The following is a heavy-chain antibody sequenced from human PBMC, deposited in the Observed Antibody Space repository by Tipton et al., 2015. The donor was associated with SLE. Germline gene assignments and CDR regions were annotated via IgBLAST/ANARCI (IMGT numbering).Heavy chain of an antibody. J-gene: IGHJ4*02. V-gene: IGHV3-74*01. CDR3: ARDLEAATPGGYLDY. D-gene: IGHD6-25*01. Sequence: SLRLSCAASGFTFSSFWMHWVRQAPGKELVWVSRINSDGSSTNYADSVKGRFTISRDNAKNTLFLQMNSLRAEDTAVYYCARDLEAATPGGYLDYWGQGTLVTGSS. CDR2: INSDGSST. CDR1: GFTFSSFW.